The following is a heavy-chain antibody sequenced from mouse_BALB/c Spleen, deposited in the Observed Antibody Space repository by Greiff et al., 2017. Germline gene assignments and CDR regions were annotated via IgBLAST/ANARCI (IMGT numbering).Heavy chain of an antibody. J-gene: IGHJ4*01. V-gene: IGHV2-6-5*01. CDR2: IWGGGST. CDR1: GFSLTDYG. D-gene: IGHD2-14*01. CDR3: AKHEPYYRYGDAMDY. Sequence: VKLQESGPGLVAPSQSLSITCTVSGFSLTDYGVSWIRQPPGKGLEWLGVIWGGGSTYYNSALKSRLSISKDNSKSQVFLKMNSLQTDDTAMYYCAKHEPYYRYGDAMDYWGQGTSVTVSS.